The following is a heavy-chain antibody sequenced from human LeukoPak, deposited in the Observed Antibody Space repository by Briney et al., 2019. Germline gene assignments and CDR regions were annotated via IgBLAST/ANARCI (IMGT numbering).Heavy chain of an antibody. CDR3: ARGPYSYDSSGAFDI. Sequence: PSETLSLTCTVSGDSISNYHWTWIRQPAGKGLEWIGRISSSGSTNYNPSLKSRVTISVDTSKNQFSLKLSSVTAADTAVYFCARGPYSYDSSGAFDIWGQGTMVTVSS. CDR1: GDSISNYH. J-gene: IGHJ3*02. D-gene: IGHD3-22*01. V-gene: IGHV4-4*07. CDR2: ISSSGST.